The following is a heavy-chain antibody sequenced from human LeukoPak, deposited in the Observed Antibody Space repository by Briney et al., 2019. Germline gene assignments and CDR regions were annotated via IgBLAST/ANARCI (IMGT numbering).Heavy chain of an antibody. V-gene: IGHV4-34*01. CDR1: GGSFCGYY. CDR2: INHSGST. D-gene: IGHD3-16*01. Sequence: SETLSLTCAVYGGSFCGYYWSWIRQPPGKGLEWIGEINHSGSTNYNPSLKSRVTISVDTSKNQFSLKLSSVTAADTAVYYCARKRGYYFDYWGQGTLVTVSS. J-gene: IGHJ4*02. CDR3: ARKRGYYFDY.